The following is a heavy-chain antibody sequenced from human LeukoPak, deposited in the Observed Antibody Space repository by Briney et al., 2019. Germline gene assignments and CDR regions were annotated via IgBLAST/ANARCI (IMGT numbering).Heavy chain of an antibody. Sequence: SVKVSCKASGGTFSSYAISWVRQAPGQGLEWMGRIIPILGIANYAQKFQGRVTITADKSASTAYMELSSLRSEDTAVYYCARLYSGYENFDYWGQGTLVTVSS. J-gene: IGHJ4*02. CDR2: IIPILGIA. CDR3: ARLYSGYENFDY. V-gene: IGHV1-69*04. CDR1: GGTFSSYA. D-gene: IGHD5-12*01.